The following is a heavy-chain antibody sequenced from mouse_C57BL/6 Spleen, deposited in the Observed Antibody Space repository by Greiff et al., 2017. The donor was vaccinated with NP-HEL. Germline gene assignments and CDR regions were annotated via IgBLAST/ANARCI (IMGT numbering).Heavy chain of an antibody. CDR1: GYTFTSYW. CDR3: ARSEEGNSFAY. V-gene: IGHV1-55*01. J-gene: IGHJ3*01. Sequence: QVHVKQPGAELVKPGASVKMSCKASGYTFTSYWITWVKQRPGQGLEWIGDIYPGSGSTNYNEKFKSKATLTVDTSSSTAYMQLSSRTSEDSAVYYCARSEEGNSFAYWGQGTLVTVSA. CDR2: IYPGSGST.